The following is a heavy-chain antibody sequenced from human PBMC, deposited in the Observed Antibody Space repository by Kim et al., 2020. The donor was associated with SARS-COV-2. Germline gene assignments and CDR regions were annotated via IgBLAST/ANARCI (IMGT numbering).Heavy chain of an antibody. CDR2: INHSGST. Sequence: SETLSLTCAVYGGSFSGYYWSWIRQPPGKGLEWIGEINHSGSTNYNPSLKSRVTISVDTSKNQFSLKLSSVTAADTAVYYCARGLYCSSTSCYTLIRPRNYYYYGMDVWGQGTTVTVSS. D-gene: IGHD2-2*02. CDR3: ARGLYCSSTSCYTLIRPRNYYYYGMDV. CDR1: GGSFSGYY. V-gene: IGHV4-34*01. J-gene: IGHJ6*02.